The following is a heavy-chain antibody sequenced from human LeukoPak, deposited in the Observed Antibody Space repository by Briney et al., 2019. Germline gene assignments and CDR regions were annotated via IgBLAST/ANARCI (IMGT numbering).Heavy chain of an antibody. CDR1: GFPFSSYA. CDR2: ISSDGRDK. Sequence: GGSLRLSCTASGFPFSSYAMHWVRQAPGKGLKWVAVISSDGRDKYHADSVKGRFTISRDNSKNTMYLQMNSLRAEDTAVYHCAKDGDIGAAGYYFDYWGPGTLVTVSS. J-gene: IGHJ4*02. V-gene: IGHV3-30*04. D-gene: IGHD6-13*01. CDR3: AKDGDIGAAGYYFDY.